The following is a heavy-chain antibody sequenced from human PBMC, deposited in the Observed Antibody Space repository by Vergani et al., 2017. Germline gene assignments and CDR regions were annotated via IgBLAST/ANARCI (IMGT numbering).Heavy chain of an antibody. D-gene: IGHD1-14*01. Sequence: QVQLVESGGGVVQPGRSLRLSCAASGFTFNQYGMHWVRQAPGKGLEWVAVTWYDGNNKQYADSVKGRFTISRDNSKSTMYLQMNSRRDEDTGVYYCARDLRVLYNRFDPWGQGTLVTVSS. J-gene: IGHJ5*02. CDR2: TWYDGNNK. CDR1: GFTFNQYG. V-gene: IGHV3-33*01. CDR3: ARDLRVLYNRFDP.